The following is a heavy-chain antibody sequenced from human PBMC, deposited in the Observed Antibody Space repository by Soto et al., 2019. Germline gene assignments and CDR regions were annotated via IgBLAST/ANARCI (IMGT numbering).Heavy chain of an antibody. CDR1: GFTCSSYG. D-gene: IGHD3-3*01. CDR2: ISYDGSNK. V-gene: IGHV3-30-3*01. CDR3: AKDNYDFWSGYYPDTNYYYYGMDV. Sequence: PGGPLRLSCAASGFTCSSYGMHWVRQAQGKGLEWVAVISYDGSNKYYADSVKGRFTISRDNSKNTLYLQMNSLRAEDTAVYYCAKDNYDFWSGYYPDTNYYYYGMDVWGQGTTVTVSS. J-gene: IGHJ6*02.